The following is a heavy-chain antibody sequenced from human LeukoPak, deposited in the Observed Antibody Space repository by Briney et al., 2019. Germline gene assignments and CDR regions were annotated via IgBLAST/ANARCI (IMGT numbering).Heavy chain of an antibody. J-gene: IGHJ4*02. Sequence: SETLSLTCAVYGGSFSGYYGSWIRQPPGKGPEWIGEINHSGSTNYNPSLKSRVTISVDTSKNQFSLKLSSVTAADTAVYYCARGSSYCSSTSCYAWYFDYWGQGTLVTVSS. CDR2: INHSGST. CDR3: ARGSSYCSSTSCYAWYFDY. V-gene: IGHV4-34*01. CDR1: GGSFSGYY. D-gene: IGHD2-2*01.